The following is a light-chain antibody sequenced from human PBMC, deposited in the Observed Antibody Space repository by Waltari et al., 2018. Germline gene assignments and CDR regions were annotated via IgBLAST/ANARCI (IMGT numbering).Light chain of an antibody. J-gene: IGKJ2*01. CDR2: WAS. Sequence: DIVMTQSPDSLAVSLGERATINCTSSPSILYSSNNKNYLAWYQQKPGQPPKLLIYWASARESGVPDRFSGSGSGTDFTLTISSLQAEDVAVYYCQQYYNTPYTFGQGTKLELK. CDR1: PSILYSSNNKNY. CDR3: QQYYNTPYT. V-gene: IGKV4-1*01.